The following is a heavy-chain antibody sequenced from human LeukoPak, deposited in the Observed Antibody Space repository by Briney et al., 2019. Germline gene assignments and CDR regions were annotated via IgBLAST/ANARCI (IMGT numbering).Heavy chain of an antibody. V-gene: IGHV4-39*07. CDR1: GCSITSGSYY. CDR2: IYYSGSP. J-gene: IGHJ4*02. Sequence: PSETLSLTCTVSGCSITSGSYYWGWIRQPPGKGLEWIGSIYYSGSPYYNPSLKGRVTISVDTSKNQFSLKLSSVTAADTAVYYCARELEGYSYGPSFFDYWGQGTLVTVSS. CDR3: ARELEGYSYGPSFFDY. D-gene: IGHD5-18*01.